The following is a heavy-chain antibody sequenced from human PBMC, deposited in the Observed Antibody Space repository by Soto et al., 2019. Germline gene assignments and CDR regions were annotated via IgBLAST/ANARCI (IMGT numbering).Heavy chain of an antibody. J-gene: IGHJ4*02. CDR1: GFTFSSYW. CDR2: INSDGSST. V-gene: IGHV3-74*01. Sequence: GGSLRLSCAASGFTFSSYWMHWVRQAPGKGLVWVSRINSDGSSTSYADSVKGRFTISRDNAKNTLYLQMNSLRAEDTAVYYCAKEGEHSSGWANFDYWGQGTLVTVSS. CDR3: AKEGEHSSGWANFDY. D-gene: IGHD6-19*01.